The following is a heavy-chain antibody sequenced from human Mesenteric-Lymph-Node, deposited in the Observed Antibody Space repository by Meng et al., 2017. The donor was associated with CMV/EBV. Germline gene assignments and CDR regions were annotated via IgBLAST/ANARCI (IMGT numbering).Heavy chain of an antibody. J-gene: IGHJ4*02. Sequence: GGSLRLSCAASGFTVSSNYMSWVRQAPGKGLEWVAFIRYDGSNKYYVDSMKGRFTISRDNSKNTLYLQMNSLTAEDTAVYYCVRDYQGSSGYWGQGTLVTVSS. D-gene: IGHD6-6*01. CDR3: VRDYQGSSGY. CDR2: IRYDGSNK. V-gene: IGHV3-30*02. CDR1: GFTVSSNY.